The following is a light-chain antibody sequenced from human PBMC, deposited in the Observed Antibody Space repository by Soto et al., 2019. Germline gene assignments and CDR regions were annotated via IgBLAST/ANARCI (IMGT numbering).Light chain of an antibody. Sequence: EIVLTQSPATLSVSPGERATLSCRASQSFSSNLAWYQQKPGQAPRLLIYGTSTRATGIPARFSGSGSVTEFTLTISSLQSEDFTVYYCQQYNKWPLTFGQGTKVDI. CDR1: QSFSSN. CDR3: QQYNKWPLT. CDR2: GTS. J-gene: IGKJ1*01. V-gene: IGKV3-15*01.